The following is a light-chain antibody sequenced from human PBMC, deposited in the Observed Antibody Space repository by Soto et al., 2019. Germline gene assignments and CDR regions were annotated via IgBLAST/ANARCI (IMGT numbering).Light chain of an antibody. V-gene: IGKV3-20*01. CDR3: QQYGSSTRT. Sequence: IVLTQSPGILSVSPGDGATLSCRASQSVSSNYLAWYQQNPGQAPRLLIYGTSTRASGIPDRFSGSGSGADFTLTISRLETEDFAVYYCQQYGSSTRTFGQGTKVDIK. CDR2: GTS. J-gene: IGKJ1*01. CDR1: QSVSSNY.